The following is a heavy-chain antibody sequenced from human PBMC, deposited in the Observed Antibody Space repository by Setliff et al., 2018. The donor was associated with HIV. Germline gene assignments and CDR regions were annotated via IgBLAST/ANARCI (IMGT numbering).Heavy chain of an antibody. D-gene: IGHD3-22*01. CDR2: ISIYNGNV. CDR1: GYSSISHD. Sequence: GASVKVSCKASGYSSISHDINWVRQAPGQGLEWMGRISIYNGNVNTAPKFQGRVTMTTDTSTNTAYLELRSLRSDDTAVYYCARDDDVIMVVVGGDYWGQGTLVTSPQ. CDR3: ARDDDVIMVVVGGDY. J-gene: IGHJ4*02. V-gene: IGHV1-18*01.